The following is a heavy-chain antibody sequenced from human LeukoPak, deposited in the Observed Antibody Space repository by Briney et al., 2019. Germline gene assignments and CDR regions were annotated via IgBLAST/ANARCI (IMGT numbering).Heavy chain of an antibody. CDR1: GYTFTDYY. CDR2: INPNSGGT. CDR3: ARDHCTSSGCYEYYYYGMDV. V-gene: IGHV1-2*02. D-gene: IGHD2-2*01. J-gene: IGHJ6*02. Sequence: ASVKVSCKASGYTFTDYYLQWVRQAPGQGLEWMGWINPNSGGTNSAQKFQGRVTMTRDTSVGTAYMELSRLRSDDTAVYYCARDHCTSSGCYEYYYYGMDVWGQGTTVTVSS.